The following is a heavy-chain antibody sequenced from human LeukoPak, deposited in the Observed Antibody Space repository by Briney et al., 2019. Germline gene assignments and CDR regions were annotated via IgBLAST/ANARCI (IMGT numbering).Heavy chain of an antibody. Sequence: SVKVSRKASGGTFSSYAISWVRQAPGQGLEWMGRIIPILGIANYAQKFQGRVTITADKSTSTAYMELSSLRSEDTAVYYCASSSYYYYYGMDVWGQGTTVTVSS. J-gene: IGHJ6*02. V-gene: IGHV1-69*04. CDR1: GGTFSSYA. CDR2: IIPILGIA. CDR3: ASSSYYYYYGMDV.